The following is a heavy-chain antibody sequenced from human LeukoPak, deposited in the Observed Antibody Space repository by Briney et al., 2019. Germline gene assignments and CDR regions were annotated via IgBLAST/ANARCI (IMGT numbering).Heavy chain of an antibody. CDR2: INGYGSDT. V-gene: IGHV3-74*01. CDR1: GFSFGSYR. Sequence: PGGSLRLSCAGSGFSFGSYRMHWVRQAPGKGLVWVSRINGYGSDTSYADFVKGRFTISRDNAKNTVYLQVNSLRAEDTAVFYCTRGGSGTYGEFDYWGQGTLVTVSS. J-gene: IGHJ4*02. D-gene: IGHD1-26*01. CDR3: TRGGSGTYGEFDY.